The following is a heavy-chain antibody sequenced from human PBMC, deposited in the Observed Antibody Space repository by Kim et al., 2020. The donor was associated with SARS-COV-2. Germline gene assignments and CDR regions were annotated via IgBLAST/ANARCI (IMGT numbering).Heavy chain of an antibody. D-gene: IGHD3-3*01. Sequence: RSTDYADSVKGRFTISGDNAENTLYLHLSSLSAEDTAVYYCTKSGPRACEIWGQGTMVTVSS. V-gene: IGHV3-74*01. CDR2: RST. J-gene: IGHJ3*02. CDR3: TKSGPRACEI.